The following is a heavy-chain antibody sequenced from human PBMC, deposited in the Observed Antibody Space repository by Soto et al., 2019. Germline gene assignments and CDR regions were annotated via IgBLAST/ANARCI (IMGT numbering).Heavy chain of an antibody. D-gene: IGHD2-2*01. Sequence: GESLKLSCKGSGYSFTSYWISWVRPMPGKGLEWMGRIDPSDSYTNYSPSFQGHVTISADKSISTAYLQWSSLKASDTAMYYCARLLVVVPAATTHYGMDVWGQGTRVTVSS. V-gene: IGHV5-10-1*01. CDR1: GYSFTSYW. CDR2: IDPSDSYT. J-gene: IGHJ6*02. CDR3: ARLLVVVPAATTHYGMDV.